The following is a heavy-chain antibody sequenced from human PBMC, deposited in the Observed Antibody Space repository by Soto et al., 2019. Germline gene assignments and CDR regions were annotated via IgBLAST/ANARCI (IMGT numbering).Heavy chain of an antibody. J-gene: IGHJ4*02. D-gene: IGHD3-9*01. V-gene: IGHV1-46*01. CDR1: GYTFTTYY. CDR3: AREALTGYRDFDY. CDR2: VKPGGGDT. Sequence: QVHLVQSGAEVKKPGASVKLSCKASGYTFTTYYMHWVRQAPGQGLEWMGIVKPGGGDTSCAQKFQGRVTMTRDTSTSTLYMELSSLRSEDTAVYYCAREALTGYRDFDYWGQGTLVTVSS.